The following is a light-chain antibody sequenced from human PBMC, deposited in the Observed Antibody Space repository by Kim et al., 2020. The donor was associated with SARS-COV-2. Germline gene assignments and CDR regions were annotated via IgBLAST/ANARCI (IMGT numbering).Light chain of an antibody. CDR1: QSIGNS. CDR3: QHRSNWPIT. Sequence: PGERATLSCRSSQSIGNSLAWYQQKPGPSPRLLIYGASNRATGIPARFSGGGSGTDFTLTISSLEPEDFAVYYCQHRSNWPITFGQGTRLEIK. J-gene: IGKJ5*01. V-gene: IGKV3-11*01. CDR2: GAS.